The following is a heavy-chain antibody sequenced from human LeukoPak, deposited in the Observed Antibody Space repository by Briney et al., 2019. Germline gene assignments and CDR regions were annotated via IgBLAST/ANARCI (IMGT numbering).Heavy chain of an antibody. D-gene: IGHD6-19*01. CDR1: GFTFSSYG. V-gene: IGHV3-30*02. J-gene: IGHJ4*02. CDR2: IRYDGSNK. Sequence: QPGRSLRLSCAASGFTFSSYGMHWVRQAPGKGLEWVAFIRYDGSNKYYADSVKGRFTISRDNSKNTLYLQMNSLRAEDTAVYYCAKDRRIAVAVYYFDYWGQGTLVTVSS. CDR3: AKDRRIAVAVYYFDY.